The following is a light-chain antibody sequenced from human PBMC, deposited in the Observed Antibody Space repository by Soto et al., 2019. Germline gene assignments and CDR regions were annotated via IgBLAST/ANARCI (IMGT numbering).Light chain of an antibody. V-gene: IGLV2-14*01. CDR1: SSDVGGYNY. CDR3: SAYTSSTTGV. CDR2: EVN. J-gene: IGLJ1*01. Sequence: QSVLTQPASVSGSPGQSITISCTGSSSDVGGYNYVSWYQQHPGKAPKLIIYEVNYRPSGVSNRFSGSKSGNTASLTISGLQAEDEADYYCSAYTSSTTGVFGTGTKLTVL.